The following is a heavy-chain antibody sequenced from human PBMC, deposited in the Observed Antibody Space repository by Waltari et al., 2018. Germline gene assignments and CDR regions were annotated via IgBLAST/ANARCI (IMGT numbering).Heavy chain of an antibody. D-gene: IGHD3-10*01. V-gene: IGHV4-59*01. CDR2: IYYSGST. CDR1: AAPFNSYY. Sequence: QVQLQESGPGLVKPSETLSLTCTVSAAPFNSYYWSWIRQPPGKGLEWIGYIYYSGSTNYNPSLKSRVTISVDTSKNQFSLRLRSVTAADTAVYYCARDGYFGSEVSGAFDIWGQGTMVTVSS. CDR3: ARDGYFGSEVSGAFDI. J-gene: IGHJ3*02.